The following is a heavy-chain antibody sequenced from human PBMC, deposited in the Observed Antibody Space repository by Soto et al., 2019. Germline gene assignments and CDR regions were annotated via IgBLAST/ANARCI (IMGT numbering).Heavy chain of an antibody. CDR2: INHSGST. Sequence: PSETLSLTCAVYGGSFSGYYWSWIRQPPGKGLEWIGEINHSGSTNYNPSPKSRVTISVDTSKNQFSLTLTSVTAADTAVYYCARQCRGVTCHWFVPWGQGTLVTVSS. J-gene: IGHJ5*02. CDR3: ARQCRGVTCHWFVP. D-gene: IGHD2-15*01. CDR1: GGSFSGYY. V-gene: IGHV4-34*01.